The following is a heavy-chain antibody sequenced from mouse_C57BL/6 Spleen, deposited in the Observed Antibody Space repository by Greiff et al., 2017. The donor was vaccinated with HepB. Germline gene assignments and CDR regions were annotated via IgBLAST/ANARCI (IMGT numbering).Heavy chain of an antibody. CDR3: AKAYYSNHYFDY. D-gene: IGHD2-5*01. Sequence: QVTLKESGAELVKPGASVKLSCKASGYTFTEYTIHWVKQRSGQGLEWIGWFYPGSGSIKYNEKFKDKATLTAEKSSSTVYMELSRLTSEDSAVYFCAKAYYSNHYFDYWGQGTTLTVSS. CDR2: FYPGSGSI. J-gene: IGHJ2*01. CDR1: GYTFTEYT. V-gene: IGHV1-62-2*01.